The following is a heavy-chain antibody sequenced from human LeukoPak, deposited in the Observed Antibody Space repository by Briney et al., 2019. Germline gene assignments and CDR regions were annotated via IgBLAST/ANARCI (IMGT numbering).Heavy chain of an antibody. CDR2: IYSAGST. Sequence: GGSLRLSCAASGFTVSSNSMSWVRQAPGKGLEWVSVIYSAGSTNYADSVRGRFTISRHNSENTLYLQVNSLRVEDTAVYYCARDESDRRYFDLWGRGTLVTVSS. CDR1: GFTVSSNS. V-gene: IGHV3-53*04. CDR3: ARDESDRRYFDL. J-gene: IGHJ2*01.